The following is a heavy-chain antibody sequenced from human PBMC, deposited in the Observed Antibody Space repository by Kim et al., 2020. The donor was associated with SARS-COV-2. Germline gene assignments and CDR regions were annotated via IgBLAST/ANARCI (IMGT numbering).Heavy chain of an antibody. V-gene: IGHV4-59*01. Sequence: SETLSLTYTVSGGSMSGYYWNWIRQPQGPGLEWISYMYYSGNTNYNPTLKSRGPISLETSKNQVSLNLTAVTAADTAVYYCARADYSLDAFDIWGQGTMVTVSS. CDR3: ARADYSLDAFDI. D-gene: IGHD5-12*01. J-gene: IGHJ3*02. CDR2: MYYSGNT. CDR1: GGSMSGYY.